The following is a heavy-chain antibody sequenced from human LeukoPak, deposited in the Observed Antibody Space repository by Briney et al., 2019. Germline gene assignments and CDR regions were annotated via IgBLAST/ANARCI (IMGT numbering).Heavy chain of an antibody. J-gene: IGHJ6*03. V-gene: IGHV4-59*01. D-gene: IGHD5-18*01. CDR2: IYYSGST. CDR1: GGSISSYY. Sequence: SETLSLTCTVSGGSISSYYWSWIRQPPGKGLEWIGYIYYSGSTNYNPSLKSRVTISVDTSKNQFSLKLSSVTAADTAVYYCARVSAGYPTNYYYYYYMDVWGKGTTVTISS. CDR3: ARVSAGYPTNYYYYYYMDV.